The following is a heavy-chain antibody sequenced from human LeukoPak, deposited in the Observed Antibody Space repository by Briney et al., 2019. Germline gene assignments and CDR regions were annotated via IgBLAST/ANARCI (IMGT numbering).Heavy chain of an antibody. CDR1: GFTFSPHS. J-gene: IGHJ5*02. CDR3: ARVRLDGFWLDP. CDR2: ISSDSGTI. Sequence: GGSLRLSCVASGFTFSPHSMIWVRQAPGKGLEWVSYISSDSGTIYDADSVKGRFTISRDNAKNSLFLQMNSLRAEDTAVYCCARVRLDGFWLDPWGQGTLVTVSS. V-gene: IGHV3-48*04. D-gene: IGHD2-2*03.